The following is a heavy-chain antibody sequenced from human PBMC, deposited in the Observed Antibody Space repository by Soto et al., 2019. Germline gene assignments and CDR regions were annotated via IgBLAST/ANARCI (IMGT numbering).Heavy chain of an antibody. CDR2: ISYDGSNK. CDR3: AKEGLSDTAMATRYYYGMDV. J-gene: IGHJ6*02. V-gene: IGHV3-30*18. CDR1: GFTFSSYG. Sequence: QVQLVESGGGVVQPGRSLRLSCAASGFTFSSYGMHWVRQAPGKGLEWVAVISYDGSNKYYADSVKGRFTISRDNSKNTLYLQMNSLRAEDTAVYYCAKEGLSDTAMATRYYYGMDVWGQGTTVTVSS. D-gene: IGHD5-18*01.